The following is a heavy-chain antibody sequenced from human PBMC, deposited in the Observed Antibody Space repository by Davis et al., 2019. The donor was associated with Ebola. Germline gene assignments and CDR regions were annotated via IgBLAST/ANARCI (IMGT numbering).Heavy chain of an antibody. J-gene: IGHJ4*02. CDR3: AQQLGDYGGNALRY. CDR2: IIPIFGTA. D-gene: IGHD4-23*01. Sequence: AASVKVSCKASGGTFSSYAINWVRQAPGQGLEWMGGIIPIFGTANYAQKFQGRVTITADESTSTAYMELSSLRAEDTAVYYCAQQLGDYGGNALRYWGQGTLVTVSS. CDR1: GGTFSSYA. V-gene: IGHV1-69*13.